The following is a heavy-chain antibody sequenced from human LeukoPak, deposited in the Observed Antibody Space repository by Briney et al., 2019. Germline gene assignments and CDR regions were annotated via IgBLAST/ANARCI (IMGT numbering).Heavy chain of an antibody. CDR1: GFTVSSNN. CDR2: IYSGGST. Sequence: GGSLRLSCAASGFTVSSNNMSWVRQAPGKGLEWVSVIYSGGSTYYADSVKGRFTISRDNSKNTLYLQMNSLRAEDTAVYYCARNGYSSSWYRNWGQGTLVTVSS. J-gene: IGHJ4*02. V-gene: IGHV3-53*01. D-gene: IGHD6-13*01. CDR3: ARNGYSSSWYRN.